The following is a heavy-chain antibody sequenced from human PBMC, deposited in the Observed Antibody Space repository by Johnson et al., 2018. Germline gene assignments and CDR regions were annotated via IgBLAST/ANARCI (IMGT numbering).Heavy chain of an antibody. CDR3: ASLEAVAAKYGMDV. CDR2: IIPIFGTA. CDR1: GGTFSNFA. J-gene: IGHJ6*02. D-gene: IGHD6-19*01. Sequence: VQLVESGAEVKKPGSSVKVSCTASGGTFSNFAFSWVRQAPGQGLEWLGGIIPIFGTATYAQKFQGTVTITADGSTTAYMELSSLTSEDPAVYYCASLEAVAAKYGMDVWGQGTTVTVSS. V-gene: IGHV1-69*01.